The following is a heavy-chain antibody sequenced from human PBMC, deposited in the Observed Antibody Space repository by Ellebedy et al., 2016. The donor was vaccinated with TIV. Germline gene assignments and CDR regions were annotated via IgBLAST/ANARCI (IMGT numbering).Heavy chain of an antibody. D-gene: IGHD6-13*01. CDR1: GFTFSGYY. J-gene: IGHJ4*02. Sequence: PGGSLRLSCAASGFTFSGYYMSWFRQTPGKGPEWVAYISYSGDVMYYADSVKGHFTTSRDNAGNSLYLQMNSLRDEDTAVYYCARLGVIDAAGVGDYWGQGTLVIVSS. CDR2: ISYSGDVM. CDR3: ARLGVIDAAGVGDY. V-gene: IGHV3-11*01.